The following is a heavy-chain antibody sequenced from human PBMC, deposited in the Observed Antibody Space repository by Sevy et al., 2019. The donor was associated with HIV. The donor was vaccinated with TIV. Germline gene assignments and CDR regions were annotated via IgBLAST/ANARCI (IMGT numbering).Heavy chain of an antibody. V-gene: IGHV3-48*03. D-gene: IGHD4-17*01. CDR2: ISSSGNTI. Sequence: GGSLRLSCAASGFTFSSFEMNWVRQAPGKGLEWVSYISSSGNTISYSDSVKGRFTISRDNAKNSLYLQMNSLRVEDTAIYYYSRDIPPADTTVAHFDDWGQGTLVTVSS. J-gene: IGHJ4*02. CDR3: SRDIPPADTTVAHFDD. CDR1: GFTFSSFE.